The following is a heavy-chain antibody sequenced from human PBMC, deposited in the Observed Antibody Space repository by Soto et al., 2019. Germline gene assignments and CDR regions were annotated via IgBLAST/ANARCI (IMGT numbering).Heavy chain of an antibody. CDR1: VDIVSSNNAA. J-gene: IGHJ2*01. D-gene: IGHD6-6*01. Sequence: SQTLSLTCAISVDIVSSNNAAWHCIRQSPSRGLEWLGRTYYRSKWYNDYAMSVKGRITINPDTSKDHFSLQLNSVTPEDTAVYYCARAHLIASRLMWYLDLWGRGTLVTVSS. CDR2: TYYRSKWYN. V-gene: IGHV6-1*01. CDR3: ARAHLIASRLMWYLDL.